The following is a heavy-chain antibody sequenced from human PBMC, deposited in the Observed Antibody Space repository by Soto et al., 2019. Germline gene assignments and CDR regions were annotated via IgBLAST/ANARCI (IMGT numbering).Heavy chain of an antibody. CDR3: ARDLTPMGEAYFDY. Sequence: ESGGGLVQSGGSLRLSCAASGFTFSIYWMSWVRQAPGKGLEWVANIKQDGSETHYVDSVKGRFTISRDNAKNSLYLQMNSLRAEDTAVYYCARDLTPMGEAYFDYWGQGTLVTSSS. CDR1: GFTFSIYW. CDR2: IKQDGSET. D-gene: IGHD5-18*01. V-gene: IGHV3-7*01. J-gene: IGHJ4*02.